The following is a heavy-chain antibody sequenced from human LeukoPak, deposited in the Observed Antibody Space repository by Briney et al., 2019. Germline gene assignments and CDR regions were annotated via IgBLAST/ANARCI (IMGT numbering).Heavy chain of an antibody. CDR1: GFTFSTYG. Sequence: GGSLRLSCAASGFTFSTYGMHWVRQAPGKGLEWVAVISYDGSNKFHADSVKGRFTISRDNSKNTLYLQMNSLRAEDTAVYYCAKDGLPGYGMDVWGQGTTVTVSS. CDR2: ISYDGSNK. J-gene: IGHJ6*02. CDR3: AKDGLPGYGMDV. V-gene: IGHV3-30*18. D-gene: IGHD3-10*01.